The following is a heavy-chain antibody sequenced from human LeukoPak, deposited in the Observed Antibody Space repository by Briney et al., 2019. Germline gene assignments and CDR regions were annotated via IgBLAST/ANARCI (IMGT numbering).Heavy chain of an antibody. CDR3: ARANFLYCSSTTCLFDY. CDR1: GYTFTDYY. CDR2: INPNSGDT. Sequence: ASVKVSCKASGYTFTDYYLPWVRQAPGQGFEWMGWINPNSGDTNYAQKFQGRVTMTRDTSISTAHVEMSRLRSDDTAVYYCARANFLYCSSTTCLFDYWGQGTLVTVSS. D-gene: IGHD2-2*01. V-gene: IGHV1-2*02. J-gene: IGHJ4*02.